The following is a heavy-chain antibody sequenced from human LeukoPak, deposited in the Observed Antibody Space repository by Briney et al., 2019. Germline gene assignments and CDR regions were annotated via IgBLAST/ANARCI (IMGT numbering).Heavy chain of an antibody. V-gene: IGHV3-23*01. CDR1: GFTFSSYA. CDR2: ISGSGGST. Sequence: GGSLRLSCAASGFTFSSYAMSWVRQAPGKGLEWVSAISGSGGSTYYADSVKGRFTISRDNSKNTLYLQMNSLRAEDTAVYYCAPRQVGATTLDYWGQGTLVTVSP. CDR3: APRQVGATTLDY. J-gene: IGHJ4*02. D-gene: IGHD1-26*01.